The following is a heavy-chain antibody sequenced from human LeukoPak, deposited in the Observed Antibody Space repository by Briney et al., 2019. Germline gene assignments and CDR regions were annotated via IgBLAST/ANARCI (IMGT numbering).Heavy chain of an antibody. J-gene: IGHJ3*02. D-gene: IGHD3-10*01. CDR3: ARGGTMVRGVIRDAFDI. CDR2: IYTSGST. Sequence: SETLSLTCTVSGGSISSGSYCWSWIRQPAGKGLEWIGHIYTSGSTNYNPSLKGRVTISVDTSKNQFSLKLSSVTAADTAVYYCARGGTMVRGVIRDAFDIWGQGTMVTVSS. CDR1: GGSISSGSYC. V-gene: IGHV4-61*09.